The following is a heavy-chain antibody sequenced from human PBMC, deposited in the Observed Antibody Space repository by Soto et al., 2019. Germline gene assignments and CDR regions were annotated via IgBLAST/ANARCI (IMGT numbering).Heavy chain of an antibody. CDR2: IKQDGSEK. J-gene: IGHJ4*02. CDR1: GVTFSSYW. Sequence: GGSLRLSCAASGVTFSSYWMSWVRQAPGKGLEWVANIKQDGSEKYYVDSVKGRFTISRDNAKNSLYLQMNSLRAEDTAVYYCARDGYIAAAGGERSDYDYWGQGTLVTVSS. CDR3: ARDGYIAAAGGERSDYDY. D-gene: IGHD6-13*01. V-gene: IGHV3-7*05.